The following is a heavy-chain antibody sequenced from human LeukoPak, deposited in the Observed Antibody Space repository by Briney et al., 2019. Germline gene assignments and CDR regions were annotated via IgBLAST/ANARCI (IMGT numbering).Heavy chain of an antibody. CDR1: GYTFTSYD. CDR3: ASQYSGSYYVSSHDAFDI. J-gene: IGHJ3*02. V-gene: IGHV1-8*01. D-gene: IGHD1-26*01. CDR2: MNPNSGNT. Sequence: VSVKVSCKASGYTFTSYDINWVRQATGQGLEWMGWMNPNSGNTGYAQKFQGRVTMTRNTSISTAYMELSSLRSEDTAVYYCASQYSGSYYVSSHDAFDIWGQGTMVTVSS.